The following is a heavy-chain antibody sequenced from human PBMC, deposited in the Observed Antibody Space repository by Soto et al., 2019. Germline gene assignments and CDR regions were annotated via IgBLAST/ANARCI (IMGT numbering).Heavy chain of an antibody. D-gene: IGHD6-19*01. CDR3: ATSSAGYSSGWYDY. CDR2: FDPEDGET. V-gene: IGHV1-24*01. J-gene: IGHJ4*02. Sequence: GASVKVSCKVSGYTLTELSRRWVRQAPGKGLEWMGGFDPEDGETIYAQKFQGRVTMTEDTSTDTAYMELSSLRSEDTAVYYCATSSAGYSSGWYDYWGQGTLVTVSS. CDR1: GYTLTELS.